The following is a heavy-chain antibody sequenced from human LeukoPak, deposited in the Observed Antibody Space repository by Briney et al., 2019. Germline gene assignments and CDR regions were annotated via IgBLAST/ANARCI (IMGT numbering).Heavy chain of an antibody. CDR2: INPNSGGT. V-gene: IGHV1-2*02. Sequence: ASVKVTCKASGYTFTGYYMHWVRQAPGQGLEWMGWINPNSGGTNYAPKFQGRVTMTRDTSISTAYMELSRLRSDDTAVYYCARDKVSCSGGSCYFRSGMDVWGQGTTVTVSS. J-gene: IGHJ6*02. D-gene: IGHD2-15*01. CDR3: ARDKVSCSGGSCYFRSGMDV. CDR1: GYTFTGYY.